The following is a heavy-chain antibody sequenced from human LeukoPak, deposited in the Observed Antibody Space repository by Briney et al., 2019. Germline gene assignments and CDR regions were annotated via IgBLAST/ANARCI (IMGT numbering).Heavy chain of an antibody. CDR3: AREANYYGSGSYFEGTFDY. V-gene: IGHV4-59*13. CDR2: ISHTGTT. D-gene: IGHD3-10*01. Sequence: SETLSLTCKVSGVSITTYYWSWIRQSPGKGLEWIGYISHTGTTDYNPSLKSRVTFSVDTSKNEFSLKLTSVTAADTAVYYCAREANYYGSGSYFEGTFDYWGQGSLVTVSS. CDR1: GVSITTYY. J-gene: IGHJ4*02.